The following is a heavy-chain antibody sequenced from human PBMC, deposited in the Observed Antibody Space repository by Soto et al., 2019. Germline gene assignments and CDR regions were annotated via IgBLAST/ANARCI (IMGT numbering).Heavy chain of an antibody. D-gene: IGHD3-3*02. J-gene: IGHJ6*02. CDR3: ARDKDRQQLGGNYYYDIDV. Sequence: QVQLVQSGAEVKKPGSSVTVSCKASGGTFGNSAISWVRQAPGQGLEWMGGIIPIFPTPDYAQNFQGRLTXXXDXXRSPAYMELTSLRSEDTAVYYCARDKDRQQLGGNYYYDIDVWGQGTTVTVSS. CDR1: GGTFGNSA. V-gene: IGHV1-69*05. CDR2: IIPIFPTP.